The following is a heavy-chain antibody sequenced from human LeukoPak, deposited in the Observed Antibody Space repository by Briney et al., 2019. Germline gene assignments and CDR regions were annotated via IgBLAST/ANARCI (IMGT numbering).Heavy chain of an antibody. D-gene: IGHD1-26*01. Sequence: GRSLRLSCEASGLTFSSCTMHWLRQAPGKGLEWVAVISQDGSIKKNADSVEGRFTISRDNSKNTLYLQMNSLRAEDTAVYFCAKYSGSYYYPPNWDSWGQGTLVTVSS. CDR1: GLTFSSCT. CDR3: AKYSGSYYYPPNWDS. CDR2: ISQDGSIK. J-gene: IGHJ4*02. V-gene: IGHV3-30-3*01.